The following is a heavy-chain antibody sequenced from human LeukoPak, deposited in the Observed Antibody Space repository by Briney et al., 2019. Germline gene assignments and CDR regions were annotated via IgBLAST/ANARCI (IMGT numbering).Heavy chain of an antibody. CDR1: GFTFSNYG. CDR2: IWYDGSNK. Sequence: GRSLRLSCAASGFTFSNYGMHWVRQAPGKGLEWVALIWYDGSNKYYADSVKGRFTISRDNSKNTLYLQMNSLRAEDTAVYYCAREPTYYYDSSGALWGQGTLVTVSS. CDR3: AREPTYYYDSSGAL. V-gene: IGHV3-33*01. J-gene: IGHJ4*02. D-gene: IGHD3-22*01.